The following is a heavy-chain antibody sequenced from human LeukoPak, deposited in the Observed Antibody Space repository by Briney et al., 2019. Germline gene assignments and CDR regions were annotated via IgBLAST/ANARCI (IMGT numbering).Heavy chain of an antibody. V-gene: IGHV3-66*01. J-gene: IGHJ6*02. CDR3: ARDRSYYDILTGYSNHYGMDV. CDR1: GFTVSSNY. Sequence: PGESLRLSCAASGFTVSSNYMSWVRQAPGKGLEWVSVIYSGGSTYYADSVKGRFTISRDNSKNTLYLQMDSLRAEDTAVYYCARDRSYYDILTGYSNHYGMDVWGQGTTVTVSS. CDR2: IYSGGST. D-gene: IGHD3-9*01.